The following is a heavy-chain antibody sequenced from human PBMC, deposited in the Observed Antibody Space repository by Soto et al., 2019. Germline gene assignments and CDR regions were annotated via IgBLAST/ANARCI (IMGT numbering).Heavy chain of an antibody. CDR2: VYYSGST. CDR3: ARRYDFWSGYYFDP. CDR1: GGSFSGYY. V-gene: IGHV4-59*01. Sequence: PSETLSLTCAVYGGSFSGYYWSWIRQPPGKGLEWIGYVYYSGSTNYNPSLKSRVTISVDTSKNQFSLKLSSVTAADTAVYYCARRYDFWSGYYFDPWGQGTLVTVSS. J-gene: IGHJ5*02. D-gene: IGHD3-3*01.